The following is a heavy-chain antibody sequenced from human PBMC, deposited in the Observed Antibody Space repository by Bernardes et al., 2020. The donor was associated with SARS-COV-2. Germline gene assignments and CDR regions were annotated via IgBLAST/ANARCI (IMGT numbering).Heavy chain of an antibody. CDR3: AKDNIRPLFGAPGFDS. D-gene: IGHD3-3*01. V-gene: IGHV3-23*01. Sequence: GGSLRLSCEASGFAFGSYAMSWVRQAPGKGLEWVSGISGSGNTTYYADSVKGRFTISRDNSRNTLYLQMDSLRAEDTAVYYCAKDNIRPLFGAPGFDSGGQGTLVTVSS. CDR1: GFAFGSYA. J-gene: IGHJ4*02. CDR2: ISGSGNTT.